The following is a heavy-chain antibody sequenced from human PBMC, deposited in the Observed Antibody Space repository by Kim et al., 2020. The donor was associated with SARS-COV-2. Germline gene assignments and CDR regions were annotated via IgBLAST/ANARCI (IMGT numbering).Heavy chain of an antibody. Sequence: ASVKVSCKVSGYTFTSYGISWVRQAPGQGLEWMGWISAYNGNTNYAQKLQGRVTMTTDTSTSTAYMELRSLRSDDTAVYYCARVIYGGNSLGGYGMDVWGQGTTVTVSS. CDR2: ISAYNGNT. CDR1: GYTFTSYG. D-gene: IGHD4-17*01. J-gene: IGHJ6*02. V-gene: IGHV1-18*01. CDR3: ARVIYGGNSLGGYGMDV.